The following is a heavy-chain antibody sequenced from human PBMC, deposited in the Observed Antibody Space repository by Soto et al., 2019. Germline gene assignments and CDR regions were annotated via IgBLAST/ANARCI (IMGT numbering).Heavy chain of an antibody. CDR3: ARKDDYGDYAPGGY. CDR2: IWLDGSNK. V-gene: IGHV3-33*01. CDR1: GFSFSSYG. Sequence: QVQLVESGGGVVQPGGSLRLSCEASGFSFSSYGMHWVRQAPGKGLEWLAVIWLDGSNKFYAESVKGRFTVSRDNFKNTLYMQMNSLTAEDTAVYYCARKDDYGDYAPGGYWGQGTLVIVSS. J-gene: IGHJ4*02. D-gene: IGHD4-17*01.